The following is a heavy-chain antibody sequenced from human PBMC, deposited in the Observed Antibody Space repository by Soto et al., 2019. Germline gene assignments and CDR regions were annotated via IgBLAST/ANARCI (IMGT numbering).Heavy chain of an antibody. Sequence: QVQLVQSGAEVKKPGSSVKVSCKASGGTFSSYTISWVRQAPGQGLEWMGRIIPILGIANYAQKFQGRVTIXXDXSXXTAYMELSSLRSEDTAVYYCARALTISFPYYGMDVWGQGTTVTVSS. V-gene: IGHV1-69*02. CDR1: GGTFSSYT. D-gene: IGHD3-9*01. CDR2: IIPILGIA. CDR3: ARALTISFPYYGMDV. J-gene: IGHJ6*02.